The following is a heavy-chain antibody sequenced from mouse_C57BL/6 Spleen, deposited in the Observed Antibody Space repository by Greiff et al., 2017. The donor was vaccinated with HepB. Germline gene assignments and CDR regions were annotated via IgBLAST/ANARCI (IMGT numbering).Heavy chain of an antibody. J-gene: IGHJ2*01. V-gene: IGHV1-85*01. Sequence: LVESGPELVKPGASVKLSCKASGYTFTSYDINWVKQRPGQGLEWIGWIYPRDGSTKYNEKFKGKATLTVDTSSSTAYMELHSLTSEDSAVYFCASYGSRGYFDYWGQGTTLTVSS. D-gene: IGHD1-1*01. CDR3: ASYGSRGYFDY. CDR2: IYPRDGST. CDR1: GYTFTSYD.